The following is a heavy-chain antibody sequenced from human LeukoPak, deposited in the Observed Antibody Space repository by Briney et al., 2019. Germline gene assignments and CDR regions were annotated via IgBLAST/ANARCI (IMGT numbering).Heavy chain of an antibody. CDR1: GGSFSGYY. CDR3: ARGGIVARRHLSP. D-gene: IGHD6-6*01. Sequence: SETLSLTCAVYGGSFSGYYWSWIRQPPGNGLEWIGEINHSGSTNYNPSLKSRVTISVDTSKNQFSLKLSSVTAADTAVYYCARGGIVARRHLSPWGQGTLVTVSS. CDR2: INHSGST. J-gene: IGHJ5*02. V-gene: IGHV4-34*01.